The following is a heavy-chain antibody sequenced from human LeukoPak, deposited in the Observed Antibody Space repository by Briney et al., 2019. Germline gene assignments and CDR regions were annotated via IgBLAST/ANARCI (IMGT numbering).Heavy chain of an antibody. CDR3: VRTPPNWGADF. CDR1: GYTFTSYD. V-gene: IGHV1-8*01. J-gene: IGHJ4*02. CDR2: MSPNSGDT. Sequence: ASVKVSCKASGYTFTSYDINWMRQATGQGLEWMGWMSPNSGDTGYAQKFQGRVTMTRDTSTGTAYLELSSLRSEDSAVYYCVRTPPNWGADFWGQGTLVTVSS. D-gene: IGHD7-27*01.